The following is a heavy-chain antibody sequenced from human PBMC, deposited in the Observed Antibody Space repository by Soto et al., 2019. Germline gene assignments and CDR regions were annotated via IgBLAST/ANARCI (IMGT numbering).Heavy chain of an antibody. V-gene: IGHV3-74*01. Sequence: EVQLVESGGGLVQPGGSLRLSCAASGFTFSNYWMHWVRQAPGKGLVWVSRINSDASSTSYADSVQGRFTISRDNVKNTLYLQMNSLRTEDTAVYYCARAVDGSGSYSFDYWGQGTLVTVSS. J-gene: IGHJ4*02. CDR3: ARAVDGSGSYSFDY. D-gene: IGHD3-10*01. CDR2: INSDASST. CDR1: GFTFSNYW.